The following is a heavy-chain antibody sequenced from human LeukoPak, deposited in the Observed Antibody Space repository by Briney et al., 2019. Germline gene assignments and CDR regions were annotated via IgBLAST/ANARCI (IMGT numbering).Heavy chain of an antibody. D-gene: IGHD3-10*01. Sequence: GGSLRLSCAASGFTFSSYSMNWVRQAPGKGLEWVSSISSSSSYIYYADSVKGRFTISRDNAKNSLYLQMNSLRAEDTAVYYCARVKSTMVRGVEGNWFDPWGQGTLVTVSS. CDR1: GFTFSSYS. CDR2: ISSSSSYI. CDR3: ARVKSTMVRGVEGNWFDP. J-gene: IGHJ5*02. V-gene: IGHV3-21*04.